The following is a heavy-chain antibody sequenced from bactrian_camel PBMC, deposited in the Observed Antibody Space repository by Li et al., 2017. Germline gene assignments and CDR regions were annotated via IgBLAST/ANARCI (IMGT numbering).Heavy chain of an antibody. Sequence: HVQLVESGGGSVQAGGSLKLSCVTSGYTYSRSNYCMAWFRQAPGKEREGVGVIYTGGGTAVYADSVKGRFTISKVDAKSTLYLRLNSLKPGDSAKYYCATREMDTYSGLPRNCISALRAGTNFKGQGTQVTVS. CDR2: IYTGGGTA. J-gene: IGHJ4*01. D-gene: IGHD3*01. V-gene: IGHV3S1*01. CDR1: GYTYSRSNYC.